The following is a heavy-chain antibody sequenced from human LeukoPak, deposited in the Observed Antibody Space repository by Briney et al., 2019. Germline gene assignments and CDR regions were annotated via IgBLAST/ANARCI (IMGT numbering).Heavy chain of an antibody. J-gene: IGHJ4*02. CDR3: ARHWDY. Sequence: SETLSLTRTVSGGSIGSYYWSWIRQPPGKGLEWIGYIYDSGSTNYNPSLQSRVTISVDTSKNQFSLKLTSVTAADTAVYYCARHWDYWGQGILVTVSS. CDR2: IYDSGST. V-gene: IGHV4-59*08. CDR1: GGSIGSYY.